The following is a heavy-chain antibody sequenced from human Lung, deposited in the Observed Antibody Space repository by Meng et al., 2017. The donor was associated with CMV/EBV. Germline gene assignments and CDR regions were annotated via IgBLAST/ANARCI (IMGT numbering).Heavy chain of an antibody. Sequence: ASVKVSCKASGYTFTSYYMHWVRQAPGQGLEWMGIINPSGGGTSYAQKFQGRVTMTRDTSTSTVYMELSSLRSEDTAVYYCARGGRGVVVPAAEFDYWGQGTLVTVSS. CDR1: GYTFTSYY. D-gene: IGHD2-2*01. J-gene: IGHJ4*02. CDR3: ARGGRGVVVPAAEFDY. V-gene: IGHV1-46*01. CDR2: INPSGGGT.